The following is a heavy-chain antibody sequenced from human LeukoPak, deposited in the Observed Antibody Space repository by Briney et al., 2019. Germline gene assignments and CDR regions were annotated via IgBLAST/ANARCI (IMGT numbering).Heavy chain of an antibody. J-gene: IGHJ3*02. CDR3: AKSRRSSSPGASDI. V-gene: IGHV3-23*01. D-gene: IGHD6-13*01. CDR2: ITAGGART. Sequence: GESRSLSWTASAFTFSSYCISWVRRAPGKGMGWVSTITAGGARTYCADSGKGRFTIGRHHSANSVYLQMNSVRAEDTAIYYCAKSRRSSSPGASDIWGQGTMLTVSS. CDR1: AFTFSSYC.